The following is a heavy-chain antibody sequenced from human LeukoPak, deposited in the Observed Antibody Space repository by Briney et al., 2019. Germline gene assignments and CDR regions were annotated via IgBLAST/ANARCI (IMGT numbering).Heavy chain of an antibody. J-gene: IGHJ4*02. CDR2: ISAYNGNT. CDR3: AREALLLSGYAFDY. CDR1: GYTFTRSV. Sequence: GASVKVSCKASGYTFTRSVISWVRHAPGQGLEWMGWISAYNGNTNYAQKLQGRVTMTTDTSTRTAYMELTSRRSDDTAVYYCAREALLLSGYAFDYWGQGTLVTVSS. D-gene: IGHD3-22*01. V-gene: IGHV1-18*01.